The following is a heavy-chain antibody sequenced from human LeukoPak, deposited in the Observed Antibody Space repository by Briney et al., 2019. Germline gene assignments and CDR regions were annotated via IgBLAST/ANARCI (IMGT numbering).Heavy chain of an antibody. V-gene: IGHV3-53*05. CDR2: IYSCGST. D-gene: IGHD5-12*01. J-gene: IGHJ6*03. CDR1: GFTVSSNY. CDR3: ARGRGYSGYGENYYMDV. Sequence: PGGSLRLSCAASGFTVSSNYMSWVRQAPGKGLEWVSVIYSCGSTYYADSVKGRFTISRDNSKNTLYLQMNSLRAEDTAVYYCARGRGYSGYGENYYMDVWGKGTTVTISS.